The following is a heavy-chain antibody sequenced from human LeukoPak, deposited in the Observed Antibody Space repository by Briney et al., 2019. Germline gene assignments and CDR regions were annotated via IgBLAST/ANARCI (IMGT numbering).Heavy chain of an antibody. J-gene: IGHJ4*02. D-gene: IGHD4-17*01. V-gene: IGHV1-8*03. CDR2: MNPNNGNT. CDR1: GYTFTSYD. CDR3: ARGGRFDGDYFN. Sequence: ASVKVSCKASGYTFTSYDVNWVRQATGQGLEWMGWMNPNNGNTGSAQKFQGRLTITRDTSISTAYMELSSLRSEDTAVYYCARGGRFDGDYFNWGQGTLVTVSS.